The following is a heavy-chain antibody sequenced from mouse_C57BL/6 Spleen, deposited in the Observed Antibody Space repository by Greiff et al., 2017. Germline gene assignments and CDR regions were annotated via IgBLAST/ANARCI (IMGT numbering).Heavy chain of an antibody. CDR1: GYTFTEYT. D-gene: IGHD1-1*01. J-gene: IGHJ4*01. Sequence: VKLVESGAELVKPGASVKLSCKASGYTFTEYTIHWVKQRSGQGLEWIGWFYPGSGSIKYNEKFKDKATLTADKSSSTVYMELSRLTSEDSAVYFCARHAPYGSSFYYAMDYWGQGTSVTVSS. V-gene: IGHV1-62-2*01. CDR2: FYPGSGSI. CDR3: ARHAPYGSSFYYAMDY.